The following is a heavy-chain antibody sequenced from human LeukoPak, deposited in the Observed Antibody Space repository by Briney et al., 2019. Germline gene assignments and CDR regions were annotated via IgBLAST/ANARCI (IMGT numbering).Heavy chain of an antibody. CDR1: GYTFTDDY. Sequence: ASVTVSCKASGYTFTDDYIYWLRQAPGQGPEYMGWINPKSGDSRFVEKFQGRVTLTRDTSIRTTYLELKRLRCDDTAVYYCATDVETGSWGQGTLVTVSS. J-gene: IGHJ5*02. CDR2: INPKSGDS. CDR3: ATDVETGS. V-gene: IGHV1-2*02. D-gene: IGHD2-21*02.